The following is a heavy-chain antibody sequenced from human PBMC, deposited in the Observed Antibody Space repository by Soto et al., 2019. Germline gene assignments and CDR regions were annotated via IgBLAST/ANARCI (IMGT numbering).Heavy chain of an antibody. CDR3: AGFGVGDRDDK. D-gene: IGHD2-8*01. CDR2: ISHSETT. Sequence: SETLSLTCSVSGSYVTSGDYHWTWIRQAPGKGLEWIGYISHSETTYYSPALKNRIIISSDFSMNQFSLRLNSVTAADTAVYFCAGFGVGDRDDKWGQGTLVTVSS. V-gene: IGHV4-30-4*01. J-gene: IGHJ4*02. CDR1: GSYVTSGDYH.